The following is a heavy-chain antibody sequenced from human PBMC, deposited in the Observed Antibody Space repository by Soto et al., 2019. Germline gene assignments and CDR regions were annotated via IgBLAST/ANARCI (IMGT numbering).Heavy chain of an antibody. Sequence: QVQLVQSGAEVKKPGSSVKVSCKASGGTFSSYAISWVRQAPGQGLEWMGGIIPIFGTANYAQKFQGRVTITADESTSTAYMELSSLRSEDTAVYYCAAQKVPDQAQKYGMDVWGQGTTVTVSS. CDR2: IIPIFGTA. D-gene: IGHD1-1*01. CDR3: AAQKVPDQAQKYGMDV. V-gene: IGHV1-69*01. CDR1: GGTFSSYA. J-gene: IGHJ6*02.